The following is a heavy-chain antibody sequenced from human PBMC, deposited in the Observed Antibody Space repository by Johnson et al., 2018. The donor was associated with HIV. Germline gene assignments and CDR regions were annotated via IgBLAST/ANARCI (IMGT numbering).Heavy chain of an antibody. V-gene: IGHV3-30*04. CDR1: GFTFSSYA. CDR2: VSHDGSNE. D-gene: IGHD6-6*01. Sequence: QEQLVESGGSLVQPGRSLRLSCAASGFTFSSYAMHWVRQAPGKGLEWLAVVSHDGSNEYYADSVKGRCTVSRDNTKNTLYLQINSLRPEDTAVYYCVKERQLVRSFDIWGQGTMVAVSS. CDR3: VKERQLVRSFDI. J-gene: IGHJ3*02.